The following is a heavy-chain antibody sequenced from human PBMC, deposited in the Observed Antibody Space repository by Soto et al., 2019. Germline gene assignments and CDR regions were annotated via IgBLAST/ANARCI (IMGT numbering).Heavy chain of an antibody. Sequence: GGSLRLSCAASGFTFDEYAMHWVRQPPGKGLEWVSLISWDGSNRYYADSVQGRFAISRDNSKYSLYLEMNSLRPEDTALYYCAKDISRGPTKNYDFWSGPDYWGQGTLVTVSS. J-gene: IGHJ4*02. CDR2: ISWDGSNR. V-gene: IGHV3-43D*04. CDR1: GFTFDEYA. CDR3: AKDISRGPTKNYDFWSGPDY. D-gene: IGHD3-3*01.